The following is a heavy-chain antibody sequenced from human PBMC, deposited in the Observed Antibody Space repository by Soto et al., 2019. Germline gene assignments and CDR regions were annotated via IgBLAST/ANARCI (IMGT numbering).Heavy chain of an antibody. Sequence: ASVKVSCKASGYTFTSYGISWVRQAPGQGLEWMGWISAYNGNTNYAQKLQGRVTMTTDTSTSTAYMELRSLRSDDTAVYYCARAINSKRFGETLDYWGQGTLVTVSS. V-gene: IGHV1-18*01. J-gene: IGHJ4*02. CDR3: ARAINSKRFGETLDY. CDR2: ISAYNGNT. D-gene: IGHD3-10*01. CDR1: GYTFTSYG.